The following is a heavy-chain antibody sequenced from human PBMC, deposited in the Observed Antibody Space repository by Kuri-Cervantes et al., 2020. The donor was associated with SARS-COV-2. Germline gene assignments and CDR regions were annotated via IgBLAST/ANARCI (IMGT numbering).Heavy chain of an antibody. Sequence: ASVKVSCKASGYTFTSYGISWVRQAPGQGLEWMGWISAYNGNTNYAQKLQGRVTMTTDTSTSTAYMELRSLRSDDTAVYYCARLYYDFWSGYHYTDDALDIWGQGTMVTVSS. J-gene: IGHJ3*02. CDR3: ARLYYDFWSGYHYTDDALDI. CDR1: GYTFTSYG. D-gene: IGHD3-3*01. V-gene: IGHV1-18*01. CDR2: ISAYNGNT.